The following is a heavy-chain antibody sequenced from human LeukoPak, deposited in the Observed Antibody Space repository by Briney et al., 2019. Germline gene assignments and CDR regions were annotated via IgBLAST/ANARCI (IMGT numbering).Heavy chain of an antibody. Sequence: PWGALRLSCAASGFTFSSYSINRVRQPPGKGLEWIGEINHSGSTNYNPSLKSRVTISVDTSKNQFSLKLSSVTAADTAVYYCARGDSPYSSGWYERRRYYFDYWGQGTLVTVSS. CDR3: ARGDSPYSSGWYERRRYYFDY. CDR2: INHSGST. CDR1: GFTFSSYS. V-gene: IGHV4-34*01. J-gene: IGHJ4*02. D-gene: IGHD6-19*01.